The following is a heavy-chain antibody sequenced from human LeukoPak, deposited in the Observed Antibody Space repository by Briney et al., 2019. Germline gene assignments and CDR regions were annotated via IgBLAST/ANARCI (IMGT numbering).Heavy chain of an antibody. V-gene: IGHV4-59*12. CDR1: GGSISSYY. CDR2: IYYSGST. CDR3: ARLSQIVAFDI. D-gene: IGHD6-6*01. J-gene: IGHJ3*02. Sequence: SETLSLTCTVSGGSISSYYWSWIRQPPGKGLEWIGDIYYSGSTNYNPSLKSRVTISVDTSKNQFSLKLSSVTAADTAVYYSARLSQIVAFDIWGQGTMVTVSS.